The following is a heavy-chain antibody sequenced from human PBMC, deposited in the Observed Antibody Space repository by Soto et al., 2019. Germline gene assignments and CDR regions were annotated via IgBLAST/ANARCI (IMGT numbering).Heavy chain of an antibody. Sequence: SETLSLTCGVSGYSISSGYYWGWIRQPPGKGLEWIGSIHHIGATYYNPSLESRVTISMDTSKNHFSLKLSSVTAADTAVYYCARLSINGYYYWFDIWGPGTLVTVSS. CDR2: IHHIGAT. CDR3: ARLSINGYYYWFDI. V-gene: IGHV4-38-2*01. J-gene: IGHJ5*02. CDR1: GYSISSGYY. D-gene: IGHD3-22*01.